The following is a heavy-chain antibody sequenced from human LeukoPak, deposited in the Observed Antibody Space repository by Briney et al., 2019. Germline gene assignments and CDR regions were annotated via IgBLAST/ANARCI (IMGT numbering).Heavy chain of an antibody. D-gene: IGHD4-17*01. CDR2: ISSHGGST. J-gene: IGHJ4*02. CDR1: GFTFSSYG. CDR3: ARDGSTTTVTYDY. Sequence: GSLRLSCAASGFTFSSYGMHWVRQAPGKGLEYVSAISSHGGSTYYANSVKGRFTISRDNSKNTLYLQMGSLRAEDMAVYYCARDGSTTTVTYDYWGQGTLVTVSS. V-gene: IGHV3-64*01.